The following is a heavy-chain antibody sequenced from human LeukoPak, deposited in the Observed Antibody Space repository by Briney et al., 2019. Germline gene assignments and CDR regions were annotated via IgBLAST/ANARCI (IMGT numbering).Heavy chain of an antibody. J-gene: IGHJ4*02. CDR3: ASHYYDSSGYSDY. D-gene: IGHD3-22*01. Sequence: PSETLSLTCAVSGGSISSGGYSWSWIRQPPGKGLEWIGYIYYSGSTNYNPSLKSRVTISVDTSKNQFSLKLSSVTAADTAVYYCASHYYDSSGYSDYWGQGTLVTVSS. V-gene: IGHV4-61*08. CDR1: GGSISSGGYS. CDR2: IYYSGST.